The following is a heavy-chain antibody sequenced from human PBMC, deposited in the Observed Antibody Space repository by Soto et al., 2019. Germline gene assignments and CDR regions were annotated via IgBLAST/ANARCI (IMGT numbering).Heavy chain of an antibody. CDR2: IYSGGST. CDR3: ARDSTYGSGSYLYYYGMDV. D-gene: IGHD3-10*01. CDR1: GFTVSSNY. J-gene: IGHJ6*01. V-gene: IGHV3-66*01. Sequence: EVQLVESGGGLVQPGGSLRLSCAASGFTVSSNYMSWVRQAPGKGLEWVSVIYSGGSTYYADSVKGRCTISRYNSKNTLYLQMNSLRAEDTAVYYCARDSTYGSGSYLYYYGMDVWGQGTTGTVAS.